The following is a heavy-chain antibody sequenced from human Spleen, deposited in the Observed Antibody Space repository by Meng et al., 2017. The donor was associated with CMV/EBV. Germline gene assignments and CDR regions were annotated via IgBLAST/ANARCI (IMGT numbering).Heavy chain of an antibody. CDR2: ILHSGST. J-gene: IGHJ4*02. Sequence: SETLSLTCGVYGGSFSGYYWSWIRQPPGKGLEWIGEILHSGSTTYNPSLKSRVTISLNTSERQFSLNLNSVTAADTAVYYCAGGHGQQPWWGQGTVVTVSS. CDR3: AGGHGQQPW. D-gene: IGHD6-13*01. V-gene: IGHV4-34*01. CDR1: GGSFSGYY.